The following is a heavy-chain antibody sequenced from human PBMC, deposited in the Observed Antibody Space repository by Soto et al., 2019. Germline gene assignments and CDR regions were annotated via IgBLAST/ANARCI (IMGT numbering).Heavy chain of an antibody. Sequence: QLQLQESGPGLVKPSETLSLACTVSSGSITRDSYNWAWIRQPPGKGLQWIGTIYSTGSTDYNPSLTRRVVISADTSKKQFSLKLVSVTAADTAVYYCARVSGNAFDVWGHGTSVSVS. V-gene: IGHV4-39*01. J-gene: IGHJ3*01. CDR3: ARVSGNAFDV. CDR2: IYSTGST. CDR1: SGSITRDSYN.